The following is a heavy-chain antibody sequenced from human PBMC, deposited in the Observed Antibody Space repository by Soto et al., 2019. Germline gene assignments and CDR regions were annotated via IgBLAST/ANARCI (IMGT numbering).Heavy chain of an antibody. V-gene: IGHV1-69*06. CDR3: EPLGGTAMVNIDY. J-gene: IGHJ4*02. CDR2: IIPIFGTA. Sequence: QVQLVQSGAEVKKPGSSVKFSCKASGGTFSSYAISWVRQAPGQGLEWMGGIIPIFGTANYAQKFQGRVTITADKSTSTDYMELSSLRSEDTAVYYCEPLGGTAMVNIDYWGQGTLVTVSS. D-gene: IGHD5-18*01. CDR1: GGTFSSYA.